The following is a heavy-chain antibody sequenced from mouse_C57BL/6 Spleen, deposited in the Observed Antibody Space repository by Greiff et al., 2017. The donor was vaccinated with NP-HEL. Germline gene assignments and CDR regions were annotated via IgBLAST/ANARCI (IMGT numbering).Heavy chain of an antibody. CDR2: IDPANGNT. J-gene: IGHJ3*01. D-gene: IGHD1-1*01. CDR3: AIQSSSWFAY. V-gene: IGHV14-3*01. Sequence: EVQLQQSVAELVRPGASVKLSCTASGFNIKNTYMPWVKQRPEQGLEWIGRIDPANGNTKYAPKFQGKATITADTSSNTAYLQLSSLTSEDTAIYYCAIQSSSWFAYWGQGTLVTVSA. CDR1: GFNIKNTY.